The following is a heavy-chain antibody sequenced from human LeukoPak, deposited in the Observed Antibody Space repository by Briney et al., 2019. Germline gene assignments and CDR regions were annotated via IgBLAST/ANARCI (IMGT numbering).Heavy chain of an antibody. J-gene: IGHJ6*04. CDR3: ARGPVENCSGGSCYDYGMDV. Sequence: SVKVSCKASGGSFSSYAISWVGQAPGQGLEWMGGIIPIFGTANYAQKFQGRVTITADESTSTAYMELSSLRSEDTAVYYCARGPVENCSGGSCYDYGMDVWGKGTTVTVSS. CDR1: GGSFSSYA. D-gene: IGHD2-15*01. CDR2: IIPIFGTA. V-gene: IGHV1-69*13.